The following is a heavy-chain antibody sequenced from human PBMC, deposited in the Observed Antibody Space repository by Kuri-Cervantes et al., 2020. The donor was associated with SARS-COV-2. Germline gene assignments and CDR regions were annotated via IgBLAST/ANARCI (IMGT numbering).Heavy chain of an antibody. Sequence: SQTLSLTCAVYGGSFSGYYWSWIRQPPGKGLEWIGEINHSGSTNYNPSLKSRVTISVDTSKNQFSLKLNSVTAADTAVYYCARFPHFDYWGQGTLVTVSS. CDR3: ARFPHFDY. CDR2: INHSGST. J-gene: IGHJ4*02. CDR1: GGSFSGYY. V-gene: IGHV4-34*01.